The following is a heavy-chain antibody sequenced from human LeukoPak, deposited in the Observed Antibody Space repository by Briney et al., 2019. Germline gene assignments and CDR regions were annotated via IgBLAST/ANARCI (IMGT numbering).Heavy chain of an antibody. D-gene: IGHD6-19*01. CDR1: GITLSNYG. CDR2: ISERGGST. V-gene: IGHV3-23*01. CDR3: AENQSPGGQWLVPGY. Sequence: GGSLRFSCVVSGITLSNYGMSWVRQAPGKGLEWVSGISERGGSTNYADSVKGRFIISRDNSKNTMYLQMNSLRAEDTAVYYCAENQSPGGQWLVPGYWGQGTLVTVSS. J-gene: IGHJ4*02.